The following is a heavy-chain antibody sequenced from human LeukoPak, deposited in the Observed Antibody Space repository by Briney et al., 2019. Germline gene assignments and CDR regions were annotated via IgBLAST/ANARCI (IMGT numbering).Heavy chain of an antibody. V-gene: IGHV5-51*01. CDR1: GYSFTNYW. CDR2: IYPGDSDT. D-gene: IGHD3-10*01. Sequence: GESLKLSWKGSGYSFTNYWIGLVRQMPGKGLGWIGIIYPGDSDTRYSPSFQGQVTISADKSISTVYLPWSSLNASDTAMYYCARLQGGVLLGAFDIWGQGTMVTVSS. CDR3: ARLQGGVLLGAFDI. J-gene: IGHJ3*02.